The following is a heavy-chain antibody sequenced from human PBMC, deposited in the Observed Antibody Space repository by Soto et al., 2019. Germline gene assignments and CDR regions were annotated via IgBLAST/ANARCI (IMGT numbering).Heavy chain of an antibody. Sequence: ASVKVSCKASGGTFSNSAMSWVRQAPGQGLEWMGGIMPIFRTPDYAQKFQGRVTITADASTSTVYMEMRSLRSEDTAVYYCGRENYHDSRGYSTDSHLYGMAFWGQGTTVTVS. CDR2: IMPIFRTP. D-gene: IGHD3-22*01. V-gene: IGHV1-69*13. CDR1: GGTFSNSA. CDR3: GRENYHDSRGYSTDSHLYGMAF. J-gene: IGHJ6*02.